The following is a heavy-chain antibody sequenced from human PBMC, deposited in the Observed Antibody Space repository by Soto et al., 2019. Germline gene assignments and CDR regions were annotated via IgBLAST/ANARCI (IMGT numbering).Heavy chain of an antibody. V-gene: IGHV4-31*03. D-gene: IGHD2-2*01. Sequence: QVQLQESGPGLVKPSQTLSLTCTVSGGSISSGGYYWSWIRQHPGKVLEWIGYIYYSGSTYYTPSIKSRVTLSVDTYKNQFSLKLSSVTAADTAVYYCARWNQLLSLNWFDPWGQGPLVTVSS. CDR2: IYYSGST. CDR1: GGSISSGGYY. CDR3: ARWNQLLSLNWFDP. J-gene: IGHJ5*02.